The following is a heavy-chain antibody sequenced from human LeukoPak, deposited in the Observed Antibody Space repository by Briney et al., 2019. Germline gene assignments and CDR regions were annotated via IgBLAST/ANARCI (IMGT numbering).Heavy chain of an antibody. V-gene: IGHV3-23*01. CDR1: GFTFSSYA. D-gene: IGHD5-12*01. CDR3: ARGVATIGFDY. Sequence: GGSLRLSCAASGFTFSSYAMTWVRQAPGKGLEWVSAISGSGGITNYADSVKGRFTISRDNSKNTLYLQMNSLRADDTAVYYCARGVATIGFDYWGQGTLVTVSP. J-gene: IGHJ4*02. CDR2: ISGSGGIT.